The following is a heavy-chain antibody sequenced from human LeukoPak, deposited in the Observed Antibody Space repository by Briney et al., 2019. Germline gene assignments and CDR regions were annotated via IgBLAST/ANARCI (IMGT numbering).Heavy chain of an antibody. J-gene: IGHJ6*02. Sequence: GGPLRLSCAASGFTFSDYYMSWIRMAPGKGLEGVSYIKSSSGTTYYLDSVKGRFTISRDNAKNSLYLQMNSLRAEDTAVYYCARAALDSRNYYYGLDVWGQGTTVTVSS. CDR3: ARAALDSRNYYYGLDV. CDR2: IKSSSGTT. V-gene: IGHV3-11*01. D-gene: IGHD1-14*01. CDR1: GFTFSDYY.